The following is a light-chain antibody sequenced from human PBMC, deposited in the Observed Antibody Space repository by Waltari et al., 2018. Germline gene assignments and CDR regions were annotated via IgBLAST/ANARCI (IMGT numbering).Light chain of an antibody. Sequence: EIVMTQSPATLSVSPGEAATLSCRASRAIANNLAWYQQKPGQPLRLLIYDASTRATGIPARFSGSWSGTEFTLTITSMQSEYSAVYFCQQFNTGYSFGQGTKLEIK. CDR2: DAS. V-gene: IGKV3-15*01. J-gene: IGKJ2*01. CDR1: RAIANN. CDR3: QQFNTGYS.